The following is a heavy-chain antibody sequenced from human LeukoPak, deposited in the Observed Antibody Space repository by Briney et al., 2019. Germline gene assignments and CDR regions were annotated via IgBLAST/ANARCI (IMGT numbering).Heavy chain of an antibody. CDR3: ARLAYCGGDCYRHFDY. J-gene: IGHJ4*02. Sequence: GASLQISCKGSGSIFTSYWIGWGRPLPGKGLEWMGIIYPGDSDTRYSPSFQGQVTISADKSIRTAYLQWSSLKASDTAMYYCARLAYCGGDCYRHFDYWGQGTLVTVSS. D-gene: IGHD2-21*02. V-gene: IGHV5-51*01. CDR1: GSIFTSYW. CDR2: IYPGDSDT.